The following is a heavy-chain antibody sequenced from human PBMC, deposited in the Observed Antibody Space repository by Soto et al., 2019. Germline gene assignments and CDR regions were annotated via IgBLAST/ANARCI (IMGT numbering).Heavy chain of an antibody. CDR1: GFSLSSYW. CDR3: ARLSTSAGRRDLAC. Sequence: EVQLVESGGGLVQPGGSLRLSCAPSGFSLSSYWMSWVRQAPGKGLEWVANMNQDGSESDYVGSVKGRFTFTRDNAKNSLYLQMNSLRAEDTAVYYCARLSTSAGRRDLACWGQGTLVTVSS. CDR2: MNQDGSES. V-gene: IGHV3-7*01. J-gene: IGHJ4*02.